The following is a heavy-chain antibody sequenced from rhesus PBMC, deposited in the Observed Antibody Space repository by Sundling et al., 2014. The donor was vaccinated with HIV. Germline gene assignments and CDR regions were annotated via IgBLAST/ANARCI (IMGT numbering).Heavy chain of an antibody. V-gene: IGHV3-201*01. CDR2: VNWSGDSR. J-gene: IGHJ4*01. D-gene: IGHD6-31*01. CDR1: RFTFDDYA. Sequence: EVQLVESGGGVVQPGGSLRLSCIASRFTFDDYAMHWVRQTPGKRLEWVSGVNWSGDSRYYADSVKGRFTVSRDYAKNSLFLQMDSLRVEDTAFYYCVRDRGAAAGYFDYWGRGRSWSPSPQ. CDR3: VRDRGAAAGYFDY.